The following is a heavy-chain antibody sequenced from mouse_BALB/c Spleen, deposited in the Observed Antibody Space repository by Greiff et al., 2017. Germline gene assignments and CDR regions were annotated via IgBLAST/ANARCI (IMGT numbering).Heavy chain of an antibody. CDR1: GFTFSSFG. CDR2: ISSGSSTI. CDR3: ARAAPYAMDY. V-gene: IGHV5-17*02. J-gene: IGHJ4*01. Sequence: EVQLVESGGGLVKPGGSRKLSCAASGFTFSSFGMHWVRQAPEKGLEWVAYISSGSSTIYYADTVKGRFTISRDNPKNTLFLQMTSLRSEDTAMYYCARAAPYAMDYWGQGTSVTVSS.